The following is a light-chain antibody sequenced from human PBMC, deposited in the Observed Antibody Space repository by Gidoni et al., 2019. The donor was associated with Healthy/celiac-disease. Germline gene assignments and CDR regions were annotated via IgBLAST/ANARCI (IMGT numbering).Light chain of an antibody. CDR1: QDISNY. V-gene: IGKV1-33*01. Sequence: DIQMTQSPSSLSASGGDRVTITCQASQDISNYLNWYQQKPGKAPKLLIYDASNLETGVPSRFSGSGPGTDFTFTISSLQPEDIATYYCQQYDNLPPFTFGPGTKVDIK. J-gene: IGKJ3*01. CDR3: QQYDNLPPFT. CDR2: DAS.